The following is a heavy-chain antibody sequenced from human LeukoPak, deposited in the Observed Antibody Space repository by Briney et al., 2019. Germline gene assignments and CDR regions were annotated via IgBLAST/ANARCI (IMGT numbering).Heavy chain of an antibody. D-gene: IGHD1-1*01. CDR3: ARDSRQLALDS. CDR1: GFTFSSYA. J-gene: IGHJ4*02. Sequence: GRSLRLSCAASGFTFSSYAMHWVRQAPGKGLEWVAVISYDGSDKYYADSVKGRFTISRDNSKNTLYLQMNSLRAEDTAVYYCARDSRQLALDSWGQGTLVTVSS. CDR2: ISYDGSDK. V-gene: IGHV3-30*04.